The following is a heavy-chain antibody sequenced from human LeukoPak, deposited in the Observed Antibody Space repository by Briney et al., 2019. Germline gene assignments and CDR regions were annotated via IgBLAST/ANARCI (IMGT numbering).Heavy chain of an antibody. CDR3: ALGLVTDY. CDR1: GFTVSSNF. V-gene: IGHV3-66*01. CDR2: IYSGGST. D-gene: IGHD3-9*01. J-gene: IGHJ4*02. Sequence: GGSLGLSCAASGFTVSSNFMSWVRQAPGKGLEWVSVIYSGGSTYYADSVKGRFTISRDNSKNTLYLQMNSLRVEDTAVYYCALGLVTDYWGQGTLVTVSS.